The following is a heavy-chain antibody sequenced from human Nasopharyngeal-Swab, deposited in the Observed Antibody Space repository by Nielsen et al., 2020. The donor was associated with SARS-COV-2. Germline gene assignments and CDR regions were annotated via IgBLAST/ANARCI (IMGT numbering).Heavy chain of an antibody. Sequence: GKSLKISCAASGFTVSSNYMSWVRQAPGKGLEWVSVIYSGGSTYYADSVKGRFTISRDNSKNTLYLQMNSLRAEDTAVYYCASSIAAPRRYFDYWGQGTLVTVSS. D-gene: IGHD6-6*01. V-gene: IGHV3-53*01. J-gene: IGHJ4*02. CDR1: GFTVSSNY. CDR3: ASSIAAPRRYFDY. CDR2: IYSGGST.